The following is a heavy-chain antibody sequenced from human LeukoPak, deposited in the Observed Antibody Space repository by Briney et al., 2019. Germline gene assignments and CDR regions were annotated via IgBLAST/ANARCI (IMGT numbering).Heavy chain of an antibody. CDR1: GFTVSSNY. CDR2: IYSGGST. Sequence: GGSLRLSCAASGFTVSSNYMSWVRQAPGKGLEWVSVIYSGGSTYYADSVKGRFTISRDNSKNTLYLQMNSLRAEDTAVYYCNSTVVTPVGILGYFDSGGQGPLVTVPS. CDR3: NSTVVTPVGILGYFDS. D-gene: IGHD4-23*01. J-gene: IGHJ4*02. V-gene: IGHV3-66*02.